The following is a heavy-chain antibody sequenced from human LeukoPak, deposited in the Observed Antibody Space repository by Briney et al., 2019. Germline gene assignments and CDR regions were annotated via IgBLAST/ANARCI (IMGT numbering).Heavy chain of an antibody. Sequence: GSLRLSCAASGFTFSSYWMHWVRQAPGKGLVWVSRINSDGSSTSYADSVKGRFTISRDNAKNSLYLQMNSLRAEDTAVYYCARAHYCSSTSCYFDYWGQGTLVTVSS. CDR1: GFTFSSYW. V-gene: IGHV3-74*01. CDR2: INSDGSST. CDR3: ARAHYCSSTSCYFDY. J-gene: IGHJ4*02. D-gene: IGHD2-2*01.